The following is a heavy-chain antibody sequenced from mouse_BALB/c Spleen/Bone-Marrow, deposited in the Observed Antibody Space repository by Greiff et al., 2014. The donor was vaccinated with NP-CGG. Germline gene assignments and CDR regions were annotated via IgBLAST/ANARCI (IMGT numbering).Heavy chain of an antibody. J-gene: IGHJ4*01. Sequence: SGTVLARPGASVKMSCKASGYTFTSYWMHWVKQRPGQGLEWIGAIYPGNSDTSYNQKFKGKAKLTAVTSTSTAYMELSSLTKEDSAVYYCTVPYGNYVGYYAMDYWGQGTSVTVSS. CDR2: IYPGNSDT. CDR1: GYTFTSYW. V-gene: IGHV1-5*01. D-gene: IGHD2-1*01. CDR3: TVPYGNYVGYYAMDY.